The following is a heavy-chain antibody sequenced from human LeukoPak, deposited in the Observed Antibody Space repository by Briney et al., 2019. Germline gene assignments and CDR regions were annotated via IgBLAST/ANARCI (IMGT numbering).Heavy chain of an antibody. J-gene: IGHJ5*02. Sequence: SETLSLTCTVSGGSISSSSYYWGWIRQPPGKGLEWIGSIYYSGSTYYNPSLKSRVTISVDTSKNQFSLKLSSVTAADTAVYYCARSSYCSGGSCQRDWFDPWGQGTLVTVSS. CDR1: GGSISSSSYY. D-gene: IGHD2-15*01. CDR3: ARSSYCSGGSCQRDWFDP. V-gene: IGHV4-39*07. CDR2: IYYSGST.